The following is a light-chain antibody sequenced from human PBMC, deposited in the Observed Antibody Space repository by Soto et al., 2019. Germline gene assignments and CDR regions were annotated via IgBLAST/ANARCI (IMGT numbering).Light chain of an antibody. J-gene: IGKJ1*01. V-gene: IGKV3-20*01. CDR2: GAS. CDR1: QSVSSRY. Sequence: EIVLTQSPGTLSLSPGERATLSCRPSQSVSSRYLAWYQQKPGQAPRLFISGASTRATGIPDRFSGSGSGTDFTLTISRLEPEDFAVYYCQQYGNSRWTFGQGTKVEIK. CDR3: QQYGNSRWT.